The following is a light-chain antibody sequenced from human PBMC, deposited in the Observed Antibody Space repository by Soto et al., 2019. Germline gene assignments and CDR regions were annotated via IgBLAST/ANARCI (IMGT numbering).Light chain of an antibody. CDR1: SSSIGNNY. J-gene: IGLJ1*01. CDR3: GTWDSGLSAFG. V-gene: IGLV1-51*01. CDR2: DNR. Sequence: QAVVTQPPSVSAAPGQKVTISCSGSSSSIGNNYVSWYQQLPGTAPKLLIYDNRNRPSGIPDRFSGSKSGTSATLGITGLQTGDEDDYYCGTWDSGLSAFGFGTGTKLTVL.